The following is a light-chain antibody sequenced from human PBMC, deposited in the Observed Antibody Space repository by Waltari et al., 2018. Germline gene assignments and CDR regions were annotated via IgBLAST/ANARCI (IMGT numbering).Light chain of an antibody. Sequence: SSELPQDPAVSVALGPTVRIPCQVDSLRSYHASWYQQKPRQAPLLGIYGKNNRPSGIPYRFSGSSSGNTASLTITGAQEEDEADYYCNSRDSSGNHLVFGGGTKLTVL. J-gene: IGLJ2*01. CDR3: NSRDSSGNHLV. V-gene: IGLV3-19*01. CDR2: GKN. CDR1: SLRSYH.